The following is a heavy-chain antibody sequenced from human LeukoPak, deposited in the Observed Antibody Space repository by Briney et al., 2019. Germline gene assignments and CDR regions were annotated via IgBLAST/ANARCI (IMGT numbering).Heavy chain of an antibody. J-gene: IGHJ4*02. CDR1: GFTFSSYG. Sequence: GRSLRLSCAASGFTFSSYGMHWVRQAPGKGLEWVAVIWYDGSNKYYADSVKGRFTISRDNSKNTLYLQMNSLRAEDTALYYCAKDLRNMAAGDCWGQGTLVTVSS. CDR2: IWYDGSNK. CDR3: AKDLRNMAAGDC. V-gene: IGHV3-33*06. D-gene: IGHD6-13*01.